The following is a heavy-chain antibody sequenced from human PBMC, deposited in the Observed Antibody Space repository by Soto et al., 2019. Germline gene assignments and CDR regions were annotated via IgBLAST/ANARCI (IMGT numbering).Heavy chain of an antibody. Sequence: DVQLLESGGHLVQPGGSLRLSCAASGFTFSSYAMSWVRQAPGKGLEWVSSVSAGGDMTYYSDSVKDRFTISRDNSNNALFLQMNRLRIEDTALYYCARGDRGGSGSPATYYYSGLDVWGQGTTVTVS. CDR1: GFTFSSYA. D-gene: IGHD3-10*01. V-gene: IGHV3-23*01. CDR3: ARGDRGGSGSPATYYYSGLDV. J-gene: IGHJ6*02. CDR2: VSAGGDMT.